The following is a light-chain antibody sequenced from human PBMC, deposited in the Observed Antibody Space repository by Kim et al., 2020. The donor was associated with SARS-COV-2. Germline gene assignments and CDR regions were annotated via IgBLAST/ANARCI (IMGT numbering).Light chain of an antibody. J-gene: IGLJ2*01. CDR2: EVT. CDR1: SSDVGGYIY. V-gene: IGLV2-8*01. CDR3: SSYADSNIVL. Sequence: GQSVTIACTGSSSDVGGYIYFSWYQQHPGRAPKLLIYEVTKRPSGVPDRFSGSKSGNTASLTVSGLQAEDEAAYYCSSYADSNIVLFGGGTQLTVL.